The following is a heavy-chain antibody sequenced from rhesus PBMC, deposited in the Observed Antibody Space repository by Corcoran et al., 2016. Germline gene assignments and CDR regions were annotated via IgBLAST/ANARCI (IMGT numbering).Heavy chain of an antibody. D-gene: IGHD4-17*01. CDR2: IYGSGSST. V-gene: IGHV4-169*02. Sequence: QLQLQESGPGLVKPSETLSVTCAVSGGSISRCYWSWIRQAPGKGMEWIGYIYGSGSSTNYNPSLKSRVTLSVDTSKNQLSLKLSSVTAADTAVYYCARDGGNGEYFEFWGQGALVTVSS. CDR1: GGSISRCY. CDR3: ARDGGNGEYFEF. J-gene: IGHJ1*01.